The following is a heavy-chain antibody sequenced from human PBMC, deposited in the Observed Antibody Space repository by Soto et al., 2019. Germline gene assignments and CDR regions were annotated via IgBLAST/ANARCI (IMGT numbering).Heavy chain of an antibody. Sequence: LRLSCAASGFTFSSYAMHWVRQAPGKGLEWVAVISYDGSNKYYADSVKGRFTISRDNSKNTLYLQMNSLRAEDTAVYYCARDIHVHGAPDFYDAFDIWGQGTMVTVSS. CDR3: ARDIHVHGAPDFYDAFDI. D-gene: IGHD4-17*01. CDR1: GFTFSSYA. J-gene: IGHJ3*02. V-gene: IGHV3-30-3*01. CDR2: ISYDGSNK.